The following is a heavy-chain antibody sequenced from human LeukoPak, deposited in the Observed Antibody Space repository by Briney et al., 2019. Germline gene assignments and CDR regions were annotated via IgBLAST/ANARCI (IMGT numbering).Heavy chain of an antibody. D-gene: IGHD4-17*01. CDR1: GYTFTSYG. V-gene: IGHV1-18*01. Sequence: ASVKVSCKASGYTFTSYGISWVRQAPGQGLEWMGWISAYNGNTNYAQKLQGRVTMTTDTSTSTAYMELRSLRSDDTAVYYCAREIDDYGDYGRVDYFDYWGQGTLVTVSS. CDR3: AREIDDYGDYGRVDYFDY. CDR2: ISAYNGNT. J-gene: IGHJ4*02.